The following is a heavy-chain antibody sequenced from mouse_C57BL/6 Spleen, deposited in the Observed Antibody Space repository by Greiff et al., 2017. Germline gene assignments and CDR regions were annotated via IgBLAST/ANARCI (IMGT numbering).Heavy chain of an antibody. CDR2: INPSNGGT. V-gene: IGHV1-53*01. J-gene: IGHJ4*01. CDR1: GYTFTSYW. D-gene: IGHD1-1*01. CDR3: ARWGYYGSSYLYAMDD. Sequence: QVQLQQPGTELVKPGASVKLSCKASGYTFTSYWMHWVKQRPGQGLEWIGNINPSNGGTNYNEKFKSKATLTVDKSSSTAYMELSSLTSEDSAVYYCARWGYYGSSYLYAMDDWGQGTSVTVSS.